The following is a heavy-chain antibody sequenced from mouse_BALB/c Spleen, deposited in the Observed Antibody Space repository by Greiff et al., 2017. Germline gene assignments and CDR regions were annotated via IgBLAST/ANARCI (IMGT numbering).Heavy chain of an antibody. Sequence: EVQLQQSGAELVRSGASVKLSCTASGFNIKDYYMHWVKQRPEQGLEWIGWIDPENGDTEYAPKFQGKATMTADTSSNTAYLQLSSLTSEDTAVYYCNARGGPTPYWYFDVWGAGTTVTVSS. CDR2: IDPENGDT. J-gene: IGHJ1*01. CDR3: NARGGPTPYWYFDV. D-gene: IGHD1-1*02. V-gene: IGHV14-4*02. CDR1: GFNIKDYY.